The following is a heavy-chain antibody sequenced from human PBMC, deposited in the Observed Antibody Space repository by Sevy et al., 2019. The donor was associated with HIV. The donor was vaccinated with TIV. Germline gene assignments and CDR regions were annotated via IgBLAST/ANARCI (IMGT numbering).Heavy chain of an antibody. D-gene: IGHD6-19*01. Sequence: SETLSLTCTVSGGSISSSNYYWGWTRQHPGKGLEWIRRIYYSGNAYYNPSLKSRVTISVDTSKNQFSLKVSSVTAADTAVFYCARLSWYSSGWFWFDPWGHGTLVTVSS. V-gene: IGHV4-39*01. J-gene: IGHJ5*02. CDR3: ARLSWYSSGWFWFDP. CDR2: IYYSGNA. CDR1: GGSISSSNYY.